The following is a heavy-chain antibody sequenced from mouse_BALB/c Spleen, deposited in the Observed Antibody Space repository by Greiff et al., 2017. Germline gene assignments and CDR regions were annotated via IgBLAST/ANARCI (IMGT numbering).Heavy chain of an antibody. J-gene: IGHJ4*01. Sequence: QVHVKQSGAELVRPGVSVKISCKGSGYTFTDYAMHWVKQSHAKSLEWIGVISTYYGDASYNQKFKGKATMTVDKSSSTAYMELARLTSEDSAIYYCARRGYGSSYAMDYWGQGTSVTVSS. CDR3: ARRGYGSSYAMDY. V-gene: IGHV1S137*01. CDR2: ISTYYGDA. D-gene: IGHD2-14*01. CDR1: GYTFTDYA.